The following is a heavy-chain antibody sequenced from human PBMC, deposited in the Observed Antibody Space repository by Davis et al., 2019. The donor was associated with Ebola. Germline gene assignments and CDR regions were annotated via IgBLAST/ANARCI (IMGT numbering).Heavy chain of an antibody. D-gene: IGHD6-19*01. CDR3: AKAQIGAVAGSPFDY. CDR1: GFTFSSYW. J-gene: IGHJ4*02. CDR2: INQDGSEK. V-gene: IGHV3-7*03. Sequence: GESLKISCVASGFTFSSYWMSWVRQAPGKGLEWVASINQDGSEKYYLDSVKGRFTISRDNAKNSLYLQMNSLRAEDTALYYCAKAQIGAVAGSPFDYWGQGTLVTVSS.